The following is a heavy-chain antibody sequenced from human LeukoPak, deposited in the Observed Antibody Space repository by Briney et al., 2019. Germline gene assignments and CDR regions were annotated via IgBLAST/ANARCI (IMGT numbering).Heavy chain of an antibody. D-gene: IGHD6-6*01. CDR2: ISYDGSNK. V-gene: IGHV3-30*01. CDR1: EFTFSSYS. J-gene: IGHJ6*03. Sequence: GGSLRLSCTASEFTFSSYSMHWVRQAPGKGLEWVAVISYDGSNKYFADSVKGRFTISRDNSQNTLYLQMNSLRTEDTAVYYCATDPTEYSSSSDHYYYMDVWGTGTTVTVSS. CDR3: ATDPTEYSSSSDHYYYMDV.